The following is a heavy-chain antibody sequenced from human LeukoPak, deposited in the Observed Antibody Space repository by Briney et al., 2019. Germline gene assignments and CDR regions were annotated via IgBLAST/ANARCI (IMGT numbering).Heavy chain of an antibody. D-gene: IGHD2-15*01. V-gene: IGHV3-23*01. CDR3: AKGAQEDIVVVVAANHAFDI. CDR1: GFTFSSYA. CDR2: ISGSGGST. J-gene: IGHJ3*02. Sequence: GGSLRLSCAASGFTFSSYAMSWARQAPGKGLEWFSAISGSGGSTYYADSVKGRFTISRDNSKNKLYLQMNSLRAEDTAVYYCAKGAQEDIVVVVAANHAFDIWGQGTMVTVSS.